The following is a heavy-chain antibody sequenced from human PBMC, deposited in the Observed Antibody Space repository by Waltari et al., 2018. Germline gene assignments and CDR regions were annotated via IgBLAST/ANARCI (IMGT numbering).Heavy chain of an antibody. Sequence: QVQLVQSGAEVKKPGASVKVSCKASGYTFTGYYMHWVRQAPGQGLEWMGWIHPNSGGTKYAQKFQGRVTMTRDTSISTAYMELSRLRSDDTAVYYCARVLEWSMGYFDYWGQGTLVTVSS. CDR1: GYTFTGYY. D-gene: IGHD3-3*01. CDR2: IHPNSGGT. CDR3: ARVLEWSMGYFDY. J-gene: IGHJ4*02. V-gene: IGHV1-2*02.